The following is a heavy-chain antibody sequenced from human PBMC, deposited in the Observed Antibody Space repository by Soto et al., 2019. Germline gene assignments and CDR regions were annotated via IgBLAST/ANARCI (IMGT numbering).Heavy chain of an antibody. D-gene: IGHD1-1*01. J-gene: IGHJ6*02. CDR2: ISFDGSKK. CDR3: ARERWLERLNYVYYYGMDV. CDR1: GFSFKDYA. Sequence: PGGSLRLSGAASGFSFKDYAMHWIRQAPGKGLEWVATISFDGSKKYFADFVKGRLNISRDNPRHTLFLYMDSVRPEDTAVYFCARERWLERLNYVYYYGMDVWGQGTTVTVSS. V-gene: IGHV3-30-3*01.